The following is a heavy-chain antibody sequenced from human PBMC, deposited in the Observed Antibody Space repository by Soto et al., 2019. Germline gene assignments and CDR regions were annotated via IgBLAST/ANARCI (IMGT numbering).Heavy chain of an antibody. CDR3: ARRQGDSGMDV. CDR2: IHPNSGGT. Sequence: ASVKVSCKASGYSFTGYYMHWVRQAPVQGLEWMGWIHPNSGGTNYAQKFQGWVTMTRDTSISTAYMELSRLRSDDTAVYYCARRQGDSGMDVWGQGTTVTVSS. V-gene: IGHV1-2*04. CDR1: GYSFTGYY. J-gene: IGHJ6*02. D-gene: IGHD3-3*01.